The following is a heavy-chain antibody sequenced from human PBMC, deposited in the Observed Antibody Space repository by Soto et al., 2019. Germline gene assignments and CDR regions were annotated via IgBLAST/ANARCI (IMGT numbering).Heavy chain of an antibody. CDR1: GFTFSSYG. CDR2: IWYDGSNK. CDR3: ARELGGDGYSSTSCPYYYYYYMDV. Sequence: QVQLVESGGGVVQPGRSLRLSCAASGFTFSSYGMHWVRQAPGKGLEWVAVIWYDGSNKYYADSVKGRFTISRDNSKNTLYLQMNSLRAEDTAVYYCARELGGDGYSSTSCPYYYYYYMDVWGKGTTVTVSS. V-gene: IGHV3-33*01. D-gene: IGHD2-2*01. J-gene: IGHJ6*03.